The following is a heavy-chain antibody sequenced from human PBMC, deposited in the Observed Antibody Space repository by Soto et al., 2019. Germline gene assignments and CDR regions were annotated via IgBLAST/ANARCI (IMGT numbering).Heavy chain of an antibody. D-gene: IGHD2-15*01. CDR2: TRNKANSYTT. CDR3: ARAGRYCSGGSCYGSGRFDP. Sequence: GGSLRLSCAASGFTFSDHYMDWVRQAPGKGLEWVGRTRNKANSYTTDYAASVKGRFTISVDTSKNQFSLKLTSVTAADTAVYYCARAGRYCSGGSCYGSGRFDPWGQGTLVTVSS. CDR1: GFTFSDHY. J-gene: IGHJ5*02. V-gene: IGHV3-72*01.